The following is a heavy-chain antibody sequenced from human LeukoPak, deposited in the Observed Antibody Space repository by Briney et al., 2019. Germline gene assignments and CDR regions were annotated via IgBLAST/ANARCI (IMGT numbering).Heavy chain of an antibody. CDR1: GYTFNTYA. D-gene: IGHD6-6*01. V-gene: IGHV3-23*01. CDR3: ARHRSSWLIDY. CDR2: ISDSGGNT. J-gene: IGHJ4*02. Sequence: PGGSLRLSCAASGYTFNTYAMSWVRQAPWERLQWVSGISDSGGNTYYADSVRGRFTISRDNSKNTLYLQMNSLRAEGTAVYYCARHRSSWLIDYWGQGTLVTVSS.